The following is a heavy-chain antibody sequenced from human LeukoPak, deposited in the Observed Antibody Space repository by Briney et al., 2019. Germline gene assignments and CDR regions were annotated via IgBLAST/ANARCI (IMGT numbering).Heavy chain of an antibody. CDR3: ARHRLHRIYYDSTGYYHDACDI. CDR2: ISAYNGNT. V-gene: IGHV1-18*01. J-gene: IGHJ3*02. Sequence: ASVKVSCKASGYTFISYGISWVRQAPGQGPEWMRWISAYNGNTHYAQKLQGRVTMTTDTSTSTAYMELRSLRSDDTAVYYCARHRLHRIYYDSTGYYHDACDIWGQGTMVTVSS. D-gene: IGHD3-22*01. CDR1: GYTFISYG.